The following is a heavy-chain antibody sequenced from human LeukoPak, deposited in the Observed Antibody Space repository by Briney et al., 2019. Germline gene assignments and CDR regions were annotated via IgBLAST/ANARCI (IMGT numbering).Heavy chain of an antibody. CDR1: GGSISSYY. D-gene: IGHD2-2*01. Sequence: PSETLSLTCTVSGGSISSYYWTWIRQPPGKGLEWIGYIYYSGSTNYNPSLKSRVTVSVDTSKNQFSLKLSSVTAADTAVYCCARVVPAAGGMDVWGQGTTVTVSS. J-gene: IGHJ6*02. V-gene: IGHV4-59*01. CDR2: IYYSGST. CDR3: ARVVPAAGGMDV.